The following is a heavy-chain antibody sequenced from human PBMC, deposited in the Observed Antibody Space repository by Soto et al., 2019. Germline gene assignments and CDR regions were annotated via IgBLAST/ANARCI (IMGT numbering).Heavy chain of an antibody. V-gene: IGHV1-18*01. Sequence: QVQLVQSGAEVKKPGASVKVSCKASGYTCSSYGISWVRQAPGQGLASMGWISAYNGNTNYAQKLQGRVAMTTDTSTSRAYMEPRSLRSADTAVYYCARGITVETGSYWGQGTLVTVSS. D-gene: IGHD5-18*01. CDR3: ARGITVETGSY. CDR1: GYTCSSYG. J-gene: IGHJ4*02. CDR2: ISAYNGNT.